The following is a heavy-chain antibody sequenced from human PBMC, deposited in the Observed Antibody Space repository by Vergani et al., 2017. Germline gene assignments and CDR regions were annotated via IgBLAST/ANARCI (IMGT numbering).Heavy chain of an antibody. Sequence: QVQLQQWGAGLLKPSETLSLTCAVYGWSFSGYYWSWIRQPPGKGLAWIGEINHSGSTNYNPSLKSRVTISVDTSKNQFSLKLSSVTAADTAVYYCARGRYVLLWFGESPRAYNWFDPWGQGTLVTVSS. CDR1: GWSFSGYY. CDR2: INHSGST. CDR3: ARGRYVLLWFGESPRAYNWFDP. V-gene: IGHV4-34*01. D-gene: IGHD3-10*01. J-gene: IGHJ5*02.